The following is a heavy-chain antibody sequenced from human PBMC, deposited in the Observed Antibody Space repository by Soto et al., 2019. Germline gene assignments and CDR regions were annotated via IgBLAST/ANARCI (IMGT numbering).Heavy chain of an antibody. CDR2: VTPISGTS. D-gene: IGHD6-19*01. V-gene: IGHV1-69*01. CDR1: GGTFSNSG. CDR3: AIRPYSSGWLKWFDP. Sequence: QVQLVQSGAEVGKPGSSVKVSCKASGGTFSNSGITWVRQAPGQGLEWMGGVTPISGTSIYAQNFQGRVTITADESTSTAYMELSSLRSEDTAVYYCAIRPYSSGWLKWFDPWGQGTLVTVSS. J-gene: IGHJ5*02.